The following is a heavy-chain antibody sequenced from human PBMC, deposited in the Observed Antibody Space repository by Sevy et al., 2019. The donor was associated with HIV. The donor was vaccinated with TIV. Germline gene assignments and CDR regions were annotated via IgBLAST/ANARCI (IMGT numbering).Heavy chain of an antibody. CDR2: IYYSGST. V-gene: IGHV4-39*01. CDR1: GGSISSSSYY. D-gene: IGHD3-10*01. J-gene: IGHJ4*02. CDR3: ARNLWFRELSFDY. Sequence: SETLSLTCTVSGGSISSSSYYWGWIRQPPGKGLEWIGSIYYSGSTYYNPSLKSRVTISVDTSKNQFSLKLSSVTAADTAVYYCARNLWFRELSFDYWGQGTLVTVSS.